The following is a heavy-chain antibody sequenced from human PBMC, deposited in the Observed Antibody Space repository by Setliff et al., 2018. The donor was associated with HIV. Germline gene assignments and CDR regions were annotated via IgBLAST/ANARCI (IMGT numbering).Heavy chain of an antibody. CDR1: GGSISSSSYY. CDR3: ARGIGPLPNWENFYYSMDV. D-gene: IGHD1-26*01. Sequence: SETLSLTCTVSGGSISSSSYYWGWIRQPPGKGLEWIGSIYYSGSTYSNPSLKSRVTISADTSKNQISLKLNSVTAADTAVHYCARGIGPLPNWENFYYSMDVWGKGTTVTVS. CDR2: IYYSGST. V-gene: IGHV4-39*01. J-gene: IGHJ6*03.